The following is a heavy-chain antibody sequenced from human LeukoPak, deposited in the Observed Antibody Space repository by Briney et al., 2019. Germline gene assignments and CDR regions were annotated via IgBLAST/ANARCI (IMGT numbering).Heavy chain of an antibody. J-gene: IGHJ6*03. CDR2: ISTSSSSI. D-gene: IGHD4-17*01. CDR3: ARDYGDYVLHYHHMDV. CDR1: GLRFSTYS. V-gene: IGHV3-48*01. Sequence: GGSLRLSCAASGLRFSTYSLNWVRQAPGKGLEWVSYISTSSSSIYYADSVRGRFTVSRDNAKNSVYLQMNSLRAEDTAVYYCARDYGDYVLHYHHMDVWGNGTTVTVSS.